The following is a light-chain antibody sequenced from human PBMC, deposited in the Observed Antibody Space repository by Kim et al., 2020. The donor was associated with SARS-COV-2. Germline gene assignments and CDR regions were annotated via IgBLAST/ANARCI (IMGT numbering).Light chain of an antibody. CDR3: AAWDDSLSGWV. CDR1: SSNIGSNY. CDR2: RNN. Sequence: GQRLTISCSGSSSNIGSNYVYWYQQLPGTAPKLLIYRNNQRPSGVPDRFSGSKSGTSASLAISGLRSEDEADYYCAAWDDSLSGWVFGGGTKLTVL. V-gene: IGLV1-47*01. J-gene: IGLJ3*02.